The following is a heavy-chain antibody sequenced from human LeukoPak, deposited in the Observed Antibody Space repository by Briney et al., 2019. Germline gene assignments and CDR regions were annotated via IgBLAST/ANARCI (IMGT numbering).Heavy chain of an antibody. V-gene: IGHV3-21*01. CDR2: ISSSSSYI. CDR1: GFTFSSYS. D-gene: IGHD3-22*01. Sequence: GGSLRLSCAASGFTFSSYSMNWVRQATGKGLEWVSSISSSSSYIYYADSVKGRFTISRDNAKNSLYLQMNSLRAEDTAVYYCATESIHYYGADYWGQGTLVTVSS. CDR3: ATESIHYYGADY. J-gene: IGHJ4*02.